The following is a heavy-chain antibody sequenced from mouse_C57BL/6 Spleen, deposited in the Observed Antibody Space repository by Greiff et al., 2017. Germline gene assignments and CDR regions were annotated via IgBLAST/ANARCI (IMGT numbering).Heavy chain of an antibody. CDR2: IDPANGNT. CDR1: GFTIKNTY. V-gene: IGHV14-3*01. J-gene: IGHJ2*01. D-gene: IGHD1-1*02. Sequence: EVQLQQSVAELVRPGASVKLSCTASGFTIKNTYMHWVKQRPEQGLEWIGRIDPANGNTKYAPKFQGKATITADTSSNTAYLQLSSLTSEDTAIXYGAGYGDYFDNGGKGTTLTVSS. CDR3: AGYGDYFDN.